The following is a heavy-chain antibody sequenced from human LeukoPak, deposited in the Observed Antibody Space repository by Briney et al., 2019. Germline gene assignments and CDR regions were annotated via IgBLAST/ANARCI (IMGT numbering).Heavy chain of an antibody. D-gene: IGHD2-2*01. V-gene: IGHV3-21*01. Sequence: GGSLRLSCAASGFTFSSHSMNWVRQAPGKGLEWVSSISSSSSYIYYADSVKGRFTISRDNAKNSLYLQMNSLRAEDTAVYYCARGFCSSTSCPMGYWGQGTLVTVSS. CDR2: ISSSSSYI. J-gene: IGHJ4*02. CDR1: GFTFSSHS. CDR3: ARGFCSSTSCPMGY.